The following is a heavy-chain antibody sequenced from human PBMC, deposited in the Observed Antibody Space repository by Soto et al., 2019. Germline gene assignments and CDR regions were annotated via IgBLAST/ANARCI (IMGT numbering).Heavy chain of an antibody. Sequence: GEALQRSGEASGWMVAIEHISWVRQMPGKGLEWVGKIDPSDSRTMYRPSSRARITISVDKSINTAYLEWGRLKASDTAMYYCSRDDS. CDR1: GWMVAIEH. CDR3: SRDDS. J-gene: IGHJ5*01. V-gene: IGHV5-10-1*01. CDR2: IDPSDSRT.